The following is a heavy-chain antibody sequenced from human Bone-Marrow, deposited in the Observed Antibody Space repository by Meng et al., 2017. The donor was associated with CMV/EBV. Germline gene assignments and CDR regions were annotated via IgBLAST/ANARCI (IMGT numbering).Heavy chain of an antibody. J-gene: IGHJ4*01. Sequence: GESLKISCAASGFTFSSYAMSWVRQAPGKGLQWVSVIYSTGHTFYADSVKGRFTISRDKSKNTLHLQMNSLRAEDTAVYYCARDTSWNDRVDWGQGTLVTVSS. CDR1: GFTFSSYA. D-gene: IGHD1-1*01. V-gene: IGHV3-53*01. CDR3: ARDTSWNDRVD. CDR2: IYSTGHT.